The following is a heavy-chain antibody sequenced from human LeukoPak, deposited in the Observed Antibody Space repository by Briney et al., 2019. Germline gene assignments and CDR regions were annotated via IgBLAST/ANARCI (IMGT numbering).Heavy chain of an antibody. CDR3: ARELVIGISGYYFDY. V-gene: IGHV3-7*01. CDR1: GFTFSSYW. J-gene: IGHJ4*02. D-gene: IGHD2-21*01. Sequence: GGPLRLSCAASGFTFSSYWMSWVRQAPGKGLEWVASIKKDGSGQYYEDSVTGRFTVSRDSAKNSLYLQMNSLRAEDTAVYYCARELVIGISGYYFDYWGQGTLVTVSS. CDR2: IKKDGSGQ.